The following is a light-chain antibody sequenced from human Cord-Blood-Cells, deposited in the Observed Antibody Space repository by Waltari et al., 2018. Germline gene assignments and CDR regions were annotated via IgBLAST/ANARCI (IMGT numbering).Light chain of an antibody. CDR3: QQYNSYSPLT. CDR1: QSISSW. V-gene: IGKV1-5*01. J-gene: IGKJ4*01. Sequence: DIQMTQPPSTLSASVGARVTITCRASQSISSWLAWYQQKPGKAPKLLIYDASSLESGVPSRFSGSGSGTEFTLTISSLQPDDFATYYCQQYNSYSPLTFGGGTKVEIK. CDR2: DAS.